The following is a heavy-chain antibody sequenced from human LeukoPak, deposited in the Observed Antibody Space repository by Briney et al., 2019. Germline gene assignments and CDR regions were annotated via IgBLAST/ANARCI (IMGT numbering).Heavy chain of an antibody. CDR2: IIPIFGTA. Sequence: SVKVSCKASGGTFSSYAISWVRQAPGQGLEWMGGIIPIFGTANYAQKFQGRVTITADESTSTAYMELSSLRAEDTAVYYCAKEGSDGSGWYSDYWGQGTLVTVSS. D-gene: IGHD6-19*01. CDR3: AKEGSDGSGWYSDY. J-gene: IGHJ4*02. V-gene: IGHV1-69*13. CDR1: GGTFSSYA.